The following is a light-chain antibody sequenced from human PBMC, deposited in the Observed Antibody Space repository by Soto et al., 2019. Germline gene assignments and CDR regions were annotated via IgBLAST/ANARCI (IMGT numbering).Light chain of an antibody. CDR1: QGIASY. Sequence: IQLTQSPSSLSASVGDRVTITCRASQGIASYLAWYQQKPAKAPKLLIYEASTLQSGVPSRFSGTGSGTDFTLTISSLQPEDFATYYCQQLNSYPITFGQGTRLEIK. CDR2: EAS. CDR3: QQLNSYPIT. V-gene: IGKV1-9*01. J-gene: IGKJ5*01.